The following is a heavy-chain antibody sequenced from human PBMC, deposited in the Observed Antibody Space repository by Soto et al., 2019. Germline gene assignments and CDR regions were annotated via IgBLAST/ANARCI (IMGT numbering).Heavy chain of an antibody. CDR1: GFTFSSYA. Sequence: GGSLRLSCAASGFTFSSYAMSWVRQAPGKGLEWVSAISGSGGSTYYADSVKGRFTISRDNSKNTLYLQMNSLRAEDTAVYYCAKDANYDILTGYWFDPWGQGTLVTVSS. V-gene: IGHV3-23*01. CDR2: ISGSGGST. D-gene: IGHD3-9*01. CDR3: AKDANYDILTGYWFDP. J-gene: IGHJ5*02.